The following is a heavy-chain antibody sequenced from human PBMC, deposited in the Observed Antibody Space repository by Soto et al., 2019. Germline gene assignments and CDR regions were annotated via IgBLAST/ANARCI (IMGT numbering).Heavy chain of an antibody. J-gene: IGHJ5*02. CDR1: GYTFTGYY. CDR2: INPNSGGT. V-gene: IGHV1-2*02. D-gene: IGHD1-20*01. CDR3: ARATAGYNWNPAGWFDP. Sequence: QVQLVQSGAEVKKPGASVKVSCKASGYTFTGYYMHWVRQAPGQGLEWMGWINPNSGGTNYAQKLQGRVTMTRDTSISTAYMELSRLRSDDTAVYYCARATAGYNWNPAGWFDPWGQGTLVTVSS.